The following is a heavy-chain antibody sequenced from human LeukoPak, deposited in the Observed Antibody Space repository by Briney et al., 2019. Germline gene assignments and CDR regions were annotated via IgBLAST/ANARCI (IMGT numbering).Heavy chain of an antibody. J-gene: IGHJ6*03. CDR2: IYYSGST. CDR1: GGSISSSSYY. Sequence: PSETLSLTCTVSGGSISSSSYYWGWIRQPPGKGLEWIGTIYYSGSTYYNPSLKSRVTISVDTSKNQFSLKLSSVTAADTAVYYCARVGLGSWTRYYYYYMDVWGKGTTVTVSS. D-gene: IGHD6-13*01. V-gene: IGHV4-39*07. CDR3: ARVGLGSWTRYYYYYMDV.